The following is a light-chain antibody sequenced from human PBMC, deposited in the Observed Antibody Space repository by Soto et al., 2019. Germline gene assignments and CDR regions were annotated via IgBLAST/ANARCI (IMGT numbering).Light chain of an antibody. CDR2: AAS. CDR1: QTITTTY. J-gene: IGKJ1*01. V-gene: IGKV3-20*01. Sequence: EIVLTQSPGTLSLSPGDRATLSCRASQTITTTYLAWYQQKPGQAPSLLIYAASTMPTGIPDRFSGSGFGTDFTLTISRLEPEDFAVYSCQQYGSAPKTFGQGTKVEI. CDR3: QQYGSAPKT.